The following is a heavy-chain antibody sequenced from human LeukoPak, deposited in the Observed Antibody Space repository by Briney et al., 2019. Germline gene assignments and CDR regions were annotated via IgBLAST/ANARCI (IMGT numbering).Heavy chain of an antibody. CDR3: AMRDRGYGLDI. CDR1: GFSLRAYD. D-gene: IGHD3-10*01. V-gene: IGHV3-23*01. CDR2: INGGGDIM. J-gene: IGHJ3*02. Sequence: TGGSLRLSCAASGFSLRAYDLIWVRQAPGKGLEWVSIINGGGDIMMYEDSVKGRFTIPRDNSKNTFYLQMNSLRVEDTAVYYCAMRDRGYGLDIWGQGTMVTVSS.